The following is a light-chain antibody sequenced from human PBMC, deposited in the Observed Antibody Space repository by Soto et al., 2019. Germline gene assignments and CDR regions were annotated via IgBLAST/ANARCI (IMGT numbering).Light chain of an antibody. Sequence: EIVLTQFPGSLSLSPGERATLSCRASQSVSSSSLAWYQQKPGQAPRLLIYAASRRATGIPDRFSGSGSGTAFTLTISRLEPEDFAVYYCQQYGTSLFTFGPGTKVDIK. CDR2: AAS. J-gene: IGKJ3*01. CDR3: QQYGTSLFT. CDR1: QSVSSSS. V-gene: IGKV3-20*01.